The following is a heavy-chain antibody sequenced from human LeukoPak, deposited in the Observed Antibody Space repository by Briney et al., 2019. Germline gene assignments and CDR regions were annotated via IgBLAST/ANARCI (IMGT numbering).Heavy chain of an antibody. Sequence: SVKVSSKASGGTFSSYAISWVPHAPGQGLEWMGRTITIFGTANYAQKFQGRVTITADKSARTAYMEQSRRRSEDTVVDFFASAAPLAYCDGDCYEAFDIWGQGTMVTVSS. D-gene: IGHD2-21*02. V-gene: IGHV1-69*06. CDR2: TITIFGTA. CDR3: ASAAPLAYCDGDCYEAFDI. J-gene: IGHJ3*02. CDR1: GGTFSSYA.